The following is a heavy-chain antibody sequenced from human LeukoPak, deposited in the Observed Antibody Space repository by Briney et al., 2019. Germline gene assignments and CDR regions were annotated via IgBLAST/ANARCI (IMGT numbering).Heavy chain of an antibody. D-gene: IGHD3-10*01. CDR2: ISGSGGST. CDR1: GFTFSSYA. V-gene: IGHV3-23*01. J-gene: IGHJ4*02. CDR3: AKDLLLWFGELPTYFDY. Sequence: PGGSLRLSCAASGFTFSSYAMSWVRQAPGKGVEWVSAISGSGGSTYYADSVKGGFTISRDNSKNTLYLQMNSLRAEDTAVYYCAKDLLLWFGELPTYFDYWGQGTLVTVSS.